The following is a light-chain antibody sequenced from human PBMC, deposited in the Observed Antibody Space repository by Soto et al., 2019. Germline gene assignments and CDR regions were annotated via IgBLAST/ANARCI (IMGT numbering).Light chain of an antibody. V-gene: IGLV2-14*01. CDR2: DVI. CDR3: SSYTSSTTLV. CDR1: SNDVGTYNY. J-gene: IGLJ2*01. Sequence: QSALTQPASVSGSPGQSITISCTGTSNDVGTYNYVSWYQQHPGKAPKLIIYDVITRPSGVSDRFSGSKSGSTASLTISGLQAEDEADYYCSSYTSSTTLVFGGGNKVTVL.